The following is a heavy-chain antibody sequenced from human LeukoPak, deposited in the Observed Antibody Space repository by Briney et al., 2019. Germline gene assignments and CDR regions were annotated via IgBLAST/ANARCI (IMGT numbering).Heavy chain of an antibody. V-gene: IGHV4-4*07. D-gene: IGHD3-10*01. Sequence: SETLSLTCTVSGGSLSSYYWSWIRQPAGKGLEWIGRIYTSGSTNYNPSLKSRVTMSVDTSKNQFSLKLSSVTAADTAVYYCARLYGSVFYYYMGVWGKGTTVTVSS. CDR3: ARLYGSVFYYYMGV. CDR1: GGSLSSYY. J-gene: IGHJ6*03. CDR2: IYTSGST.